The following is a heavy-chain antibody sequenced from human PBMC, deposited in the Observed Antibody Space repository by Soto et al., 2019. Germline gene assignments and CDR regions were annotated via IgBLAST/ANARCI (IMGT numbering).Heavy chain of an antibody. V-gene: IGHV5-51*01. J-gene: IGHJ4*02. CDR3: ARNKGSRYGSSSAYFDS. CDR2: IYPSDSDT. D-gene: IGHD6-6*01. CDR1: GYSFTSYW. Sequence: HGESLKISCKGSGYSFTSYWIGWVRQMPGKGLEWMGIIYPSDSDTKYSPSFQGQVTISADKSISTAYLQWSGLKASDTAMYYCARNKGSRYGSSSAYFDSWGQGTMVTVSS.